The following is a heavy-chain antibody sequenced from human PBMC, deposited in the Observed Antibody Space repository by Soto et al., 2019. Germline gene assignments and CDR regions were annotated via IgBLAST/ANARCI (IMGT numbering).Heavy chain of an antibody. Sequence: GGSLRLSCAASGFTFSSYWMSWVRQAPGKGLEWVANIKQDGSEKYYVDSVKGRFTISRDNAKNSLYLQMNSLRAEDTAVYYCARLRLYDYIWGSYRSVSDVFDIWGQGTMVTVSS. D-gene: IGHD3-16*02. CDR1: GFTFSSYW. V-gene: IGHV3-7*01. CDR2: IKQDGSEK. J-gene: IGHJ3*02. CDR3: ARLRLYDYIWGSYRSVSDVFDI.